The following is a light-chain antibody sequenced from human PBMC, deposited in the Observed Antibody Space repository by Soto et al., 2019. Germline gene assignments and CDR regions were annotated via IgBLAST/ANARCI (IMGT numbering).Light chain of an antibody. CDR3: QHYNSYSEA. CDR2: AAS. CDR1: QSIRSY. V-gene: IGKV1-39*01. Sequence: IQMTQSPSSLSASVGNRLTITCRASQSIRSYLNWYQQKXGKAPKLLIYAASSLQSGVPSRFRGSGSGTEFTLTISSLQPDDFETYYCQHYNSYSEAFGQGTKVDIK. J-gene: IGKJ1*01.